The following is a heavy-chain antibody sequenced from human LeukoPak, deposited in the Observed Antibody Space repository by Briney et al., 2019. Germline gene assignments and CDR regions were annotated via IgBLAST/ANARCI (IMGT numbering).Heavy chain of an antibody. D-gene: IGHD4-17*01. CDR1: GFPFRSYW. CDR3: ARTSGDPFDF. CDR2: INEDGGEK. Sequence: GGSLRLSCAASGFPFRSYWMSWVRQAPGKGLEWVANINEDGGEKYYADSVKGRFTISKDNARNSLYVKMNNLRAEDTAVYYCARTSGDPFDFWGQGTLVAVSS. J-gene: IGHJ4*02. V-gene: IGHV3-7*01.